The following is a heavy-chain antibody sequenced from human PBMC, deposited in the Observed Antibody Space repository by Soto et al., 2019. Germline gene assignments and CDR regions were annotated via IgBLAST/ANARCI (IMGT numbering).Heavy chain of an antibody. CDR1: GGSISSYY. Sequence: SETLSLTCTVSGGSISSYYWSWIRQPPGKGLEWIGYIYYSGSTNYNPSLKSRVTISVDTSKNQFSLKLSSVTAADTAVYYCARQEYSSSYDYWGQGTLVTVSS. J-gene: IGHJ4*02. CDR3: ARQEYSSSYDY. V-gene: IGHV4-59*08. D-gene: IGHD6-6*01. CDR2: IYYSGST.